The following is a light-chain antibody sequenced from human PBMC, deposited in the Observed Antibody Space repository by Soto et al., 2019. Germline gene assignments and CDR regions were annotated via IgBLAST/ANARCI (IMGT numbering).Light chain of an antibody. CDR2: GAS. J-gene: IGKJ3*01. V-gene: IGKV3-20*01. CDR3: HQYGDSPFT. Sequence: EIVLTQSPGTLSLSPGERATLSCGASQSVTSNYLAWYQHKSGQAPRLLIYGASIRATGIPDRFSGSGSGTDFTLTISRLEPEDCAVYYCHQYGDSPFTFGPGSKVDIK. CDR1: QSVTSNY.